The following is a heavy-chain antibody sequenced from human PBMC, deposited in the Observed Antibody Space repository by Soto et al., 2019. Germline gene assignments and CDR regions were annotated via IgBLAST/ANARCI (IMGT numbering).Heavy chain of an antibody. Sequence: HGGSRKRCWAASGFTVSSYGMSWVRPAPGKGLEWVSAISGSGGSTYYADSVKGRFTISRGKSKNTLYLQMNSLRAEDTAVYYCASQVADRRGSKTYYYYGMEVWGQGTTVTVYS. CDR1: GFTVSSYG. CDR3: ASQVADRRGSKTYYYYGMEV. CDR2: ISGSGGST. V-gene: IGHV3-23*01. J-gene: IGHJ6*02. D-gene: IGHD6-6*01.